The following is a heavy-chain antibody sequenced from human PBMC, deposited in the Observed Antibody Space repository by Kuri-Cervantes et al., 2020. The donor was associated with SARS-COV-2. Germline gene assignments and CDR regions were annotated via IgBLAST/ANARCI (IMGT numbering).Heavy chain of an antibody. CDR2: IYWDDGK. V-gene: IGHV2-5*02. CDR3: AHITPSIVVVPAAFDY. J-gene: IGHJ4*02. Sequence: SGPTLVKPTQTLTLTCTFSGFSLSTSGVGVGWIRQPPGKALEWLALIYWDDGKRYSPSLKSRLTITKDTSKNQVVLTMTNMDPVDTATYYCAHITPSIVVVPAAFDYWGQGTLVTVSS. CDR1: GFSLSTSGVG. D-gene: IGHD2-2*01.